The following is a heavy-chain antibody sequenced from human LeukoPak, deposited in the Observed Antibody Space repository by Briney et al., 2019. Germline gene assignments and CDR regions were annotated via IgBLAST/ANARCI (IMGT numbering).Heavy chain of an antibody. CDR1: GGSISPYY. CDR2: IYYSGST. Sequence: MTSETLSPTCTASGGSISPYYWSWIRQPPGKGLQWIGYIYYSGSTNYNPSLKSRVIISVDTSKNQFSLKLNSVTAADTAMYYCARHGGGGESYPRVFDYWGRGNLVTVSS. V-gene: IGHV4-59*08. J-gene: IGHJ4*02. CDR3: ARHGGGGESYPRVFDY. D-gene: IGHD1-26*01.